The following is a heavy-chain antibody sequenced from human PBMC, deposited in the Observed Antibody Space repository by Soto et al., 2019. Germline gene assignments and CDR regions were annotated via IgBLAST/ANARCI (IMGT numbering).Heavy chain of an antibody. Sequence: PSETLSLTCAVYTGSFSGHYWTWIRQSPGKGLEWIGEINQSGNTKNNPSLKSRVTISVDTSKNQFSLKLSSVTAADTAVYYCARGVHSGYAGVFDLWGQGTPVTVSS. J-gene: IGHJ4*02. D-gene: IGHD5-12*01. V-gene: IGHV4-34*01. CDR3: ARGVHSGYAGVFDL. CDR2: INQSGNT. CDR1: TGSFSGHY.